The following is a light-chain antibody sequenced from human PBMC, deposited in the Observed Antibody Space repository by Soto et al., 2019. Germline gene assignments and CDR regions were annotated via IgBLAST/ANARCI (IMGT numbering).Light chain of an antibody. J-gene: IGKJ3*01. CDR2: AAF. V-gene: IGKV3-20*01. CDR1: QNVTSTY. Sequence: VLTQSPGTLSLSPGERASLSCRASQNVTSTYLAWYQQRPGQPPRLLIYAAFSRSTGVPDRFSASGSGTEFTLTITRLEPEDVAVYYCHDQDSSPEFAFGPGTKVDIK. CDR3: HDQDSSPEFA.